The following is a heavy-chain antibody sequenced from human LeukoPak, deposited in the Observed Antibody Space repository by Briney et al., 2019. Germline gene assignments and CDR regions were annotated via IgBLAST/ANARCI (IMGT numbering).Heavy chain of an antibody. CDR2: INHSGST. D-gene: IGHD3-16*01. J-gene: IGHJ4*02. CDR1: GGSFSGYY. CDR3: ARRGMITFGY. Sequence: PSETLSLTCAVYGGSFSGYYWIWIRQPPGKGLEWIGEINHSGSTNYNPSLKSRVTISVDTSKNQFSLKLSSVTAADTAVYYCARRGMITFGYWGQGTLVTVSS. V-gene: IGHV4-34*01.